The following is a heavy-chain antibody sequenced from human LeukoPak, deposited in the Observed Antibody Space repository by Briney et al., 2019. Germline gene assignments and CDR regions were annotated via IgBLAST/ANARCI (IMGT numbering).Heavy chain of an antibody. Sequence: SQTLSLTCTVSGGSISSGGYYWSWIRQHPGKGLEWIGYIYYSGSTYYNPSLKSRVTISVDTSKNQFSLKLSSVTAADTAVYYRAREGGGLWLRRFDYWGQGTLVTVSS. CDR1: GGSISSGGYY. V-gene: IGHV4-31*03. D-gene: IGHD5-18*01. J-gene: IGHJ4*02. CDR2: IYYSGST. CDR3: AREGGGLWLRRFDY.